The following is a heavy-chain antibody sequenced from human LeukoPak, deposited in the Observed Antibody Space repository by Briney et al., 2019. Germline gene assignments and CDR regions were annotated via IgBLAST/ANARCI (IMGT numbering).Heavy chain of an antibody. CDR1: GFTFSSYA. V-gene: IGHV3-30-3*01. J-gene: IGHJ4*02. CDR2: ISYDGSNK. D-gene: IGHD3-22*01. Sequence: PGRSLRLSCAASGFTFSSYAMHWVRQAPGKGLEWVAVISYDGSNKYYADSVKGRFTVSRDNSKNTLYLQMNSLRAEDTAVYYCARPNYYDSSGLGYWGQGTLVTVSS. CDR3: ARPNYYDSSGLGY.